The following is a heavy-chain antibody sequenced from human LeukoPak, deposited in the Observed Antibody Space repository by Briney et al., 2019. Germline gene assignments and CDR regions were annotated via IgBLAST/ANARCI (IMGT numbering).Heavy chain of an antibody. CDR2: ISGTGGST. CDR1: GFTFITYA. V-gene: IGHV3-23*01. CDR3: ARGKYDSSPFLQH. D-gene: IGHD3-22*01. Sequence: PGGSLRLSCAASGFTFITYAMSWVRQAPGKGLEWVSAISGTGGSTYYADSVKGRFTISRDNAKNSMYLQMNSLRAEDTAVYYCARGKYDSSPFLQHWGQGTLVTVSS. J-gene: IGHJ1*01.